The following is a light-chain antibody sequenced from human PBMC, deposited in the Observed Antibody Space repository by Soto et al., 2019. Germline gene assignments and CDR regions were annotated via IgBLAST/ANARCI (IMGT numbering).Light chain of an antibody. V-gene: IGKV3-20*01. CDR2: GAS. J-gene: IGKJ2*01. Sequence: EIVLMQSPGTLSLSPGERATLSCRASQSVSNNYLAWYQQKPGQAPRLLIYGASARATGVPDRFSGSGSGTDFTLTITRLEPEDFAVYYCQQYGISPLMYTFGQGTKLGV. CDR1: QSVSNNY. CDR3: QQYGISPLMYT.